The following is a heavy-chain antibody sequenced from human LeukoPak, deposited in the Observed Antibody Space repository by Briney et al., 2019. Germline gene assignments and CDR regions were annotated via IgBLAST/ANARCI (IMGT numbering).Heavy chain of an antibody. CDR2: INPNSGGT. V-gene: IGHV1-2*02. D-gene: IGHD2-2*01. J-gene: IGHJ1*01. CDR3: ATINYCSSTSCARTGYFQH. Sequence: ASVKVSCKASGYTFTGYYMHWVRQAPGQGLEWMGWINPNSGGTNYAQKFQGRVTMTRDTSISTAYVELSRLRSDDTAVYYCATINYCSSTSCARTGYFQHWGQGTLVTVSS. CDR1: GYTFTGYY.